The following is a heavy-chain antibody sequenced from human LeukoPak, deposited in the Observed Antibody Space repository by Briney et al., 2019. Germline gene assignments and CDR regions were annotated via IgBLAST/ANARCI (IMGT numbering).Heavy chain of an antibody. CDR2: ISGSGGST. J-gene: IGHJ4*02. CDR1: GFTFSSYA. Sequence: GGSLRLSCAASGFTFSSYAMSWVRQAPGKGLEWVSAISGSGGSTYYADSVKGRFTISRDNSKNTLYLKMHSLRDEDTDVYYCAKIYYGSGSYFDYWGQGTLVTVSS. CDR3: AKIYYGSGSYFDY. D-gene: IGHD3-10*01. V-gene: IGHV3-23*01.